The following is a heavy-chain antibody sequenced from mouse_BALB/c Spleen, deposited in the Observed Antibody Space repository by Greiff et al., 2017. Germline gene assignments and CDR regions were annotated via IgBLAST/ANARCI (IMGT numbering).Heavy chain of an antibody. V-gene: IGHV1-62-2*01. D-gene: IGHD2-3*01. J-gene: IGHJ4*01. CDR1: GYTFTEYI. CDR3: ARREEGYDGYFYAMDY. CDR2: CYPGSGSI. Sequence: VHLVESGAELVKPGASVKLSCKASGYTFTEYIIHWVKHRSGQGLEWIGWCYPGSGSIKYNEKFKDKATLTADKSSSTVYMELSRLTSEDAAVYFCARREEGYDGYFYAMDYWGQGTSVTVSS.